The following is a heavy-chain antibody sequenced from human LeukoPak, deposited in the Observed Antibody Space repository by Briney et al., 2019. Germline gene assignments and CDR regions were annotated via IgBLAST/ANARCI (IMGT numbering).Heavy chain of an antibody. CDR2: IYTSEIT. CDR1: GDSVSSGRNY. J-gene: IGHJ6*02. D-gene: IGHD1-26*01. V-gene: IGHV4-61*02. CDR3: ARRFGSYLSYYYYYGMDV. Sequence: SETLSLTCTVSGDSVSSGRNYWSWIRQPAGKEPEWIGRIYTSEITSYNPSLKSRVTISRDTSTNQFSLTVNSVTAADTAVYYCARRFGSYLSYYYYYGMDVWGQGTTVTVSS.